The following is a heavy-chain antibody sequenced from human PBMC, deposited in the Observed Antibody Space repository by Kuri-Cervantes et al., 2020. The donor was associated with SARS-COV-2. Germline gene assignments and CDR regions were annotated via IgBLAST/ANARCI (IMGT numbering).Heavy chain of an antibody. J-gene: IGHJ3*02. CDR1: GFTFSSYS. D-gene: IGHD3-10*01. V-gene: IGHV3-21*01. Sequence: GESLKISCAASGFTFSSYSMNWVRPAPGKGLEWVSSISRSSSYIYYADSVKGQFTISRDNAKNSLYLQMNSLRAEDTAVYYCARVGSTMVRGVIMRGADAFDIWGQGTMVTVSS. CDR2: ISRSSSYI. CDR3: ARVGSTMVRGVIMRGADAFDI.